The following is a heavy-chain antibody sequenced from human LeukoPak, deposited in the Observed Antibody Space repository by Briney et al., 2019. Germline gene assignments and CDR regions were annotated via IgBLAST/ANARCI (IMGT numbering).Heavy chain of an antibody. Sequence: TGGSLRLSCAASGFTFSSYWMHWVRQAPGKGLVWVSRINGDGSSTTYADSVKGRFTISRDNAKNTLYLHMDSLRGEDTAVYYCARESAYAVGRDNWGQGTLVTVSS. CDR2: INGDGSST. CDR1: GFTFSSYW. V-gene: IGHV3-74*03. J-gene: IGHJ4*02. CDR3: ARESAYAVGRDN. D-gene: IGHD5-12*01.